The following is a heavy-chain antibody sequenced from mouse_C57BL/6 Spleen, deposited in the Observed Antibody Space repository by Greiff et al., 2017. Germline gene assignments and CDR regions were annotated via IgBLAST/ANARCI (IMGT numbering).Heavy chain of an antibody. CDR1: GFTFTDYY. D-gene: IGHD4-1*02. V-gene: IGHV7-3*01. Sequence: EVMLVESGGGLVQPGGSLSLSCAASGFTFTDYYMSWVRQPPGKALAWLGFIRNKANGYTTEYSASVKGRFTISRDNSQSILYLQMNALRAEDSATYYCARSTGTTFAYWGQGTLVTVSA. CDR2: IRNKANGYTT. J-gene: IGHJ3*01. CDR3: ARSTGTTFAY.